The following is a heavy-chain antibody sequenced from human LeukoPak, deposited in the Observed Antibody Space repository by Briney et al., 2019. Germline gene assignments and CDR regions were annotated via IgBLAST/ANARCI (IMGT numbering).Heavy chain of an antibody. D-gene: IGHD3-22*01. CDR3: ARIHSLYYYDSSGYGAFDI. J-gene: IGHJ3*02. Sequence: GGSLRLSCAASGFTFSSYAIHWVRQAPGKGLEWVAVIRYDGSNKYYADSVKGRFTISRDNTKNTLYLQMNSLRAEDTAVYYCARIHSLYYYDSSGYGAFDIWGQGTMVTVSS. CDR2: IRYDGSNK. CDR1: GFTFSSYA. V-gene: IGHV3-33*01.